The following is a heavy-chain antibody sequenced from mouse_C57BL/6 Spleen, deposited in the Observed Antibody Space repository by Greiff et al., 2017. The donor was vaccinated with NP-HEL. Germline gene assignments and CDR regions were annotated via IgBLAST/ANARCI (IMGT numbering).Heavy chain of an antibody. CDR3: TTMAVVATSYWYFDV. CDR1: GFNIKDYY. Sequence: VHVKQSGAELVRPGASVKLSCTASGFNIKDYYMHWVKQRPEQGLEWIGRIDPEDGDTEYAPKFQGKATMTADTSSNTAYLQLSSLTSEDTAVYYCTTMAVVATSYWYFDVWGTGTTVTVSS. J-gene: IGHJ1*03. CDR2: IDPEDGDT. D-gene: IGHD1-1*01. V-gene: IGHV14-1*01.